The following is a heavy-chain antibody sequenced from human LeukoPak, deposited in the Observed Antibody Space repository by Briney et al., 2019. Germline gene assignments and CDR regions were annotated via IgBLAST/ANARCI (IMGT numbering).Heavy chain of an antibody. CDR1: GFTFSDYY. CDR2: ISSSGSTI. V-gene: IGHV3-11*01. J-gene: IGHJ4*02. D-gene: IGHD3-22*01. Sequence: GGSLRPSCAASGFTFSDYYMSWIRQAPGKGLEWVSYISSSGSTIYYADSVKGRFTISRDNAKNSLYLQMNILRAEDTAVYYCAREPPLGYDSSGHFDYWGQGTLVTVSS. CDR3: AREPPLGYDSSGHFDY.